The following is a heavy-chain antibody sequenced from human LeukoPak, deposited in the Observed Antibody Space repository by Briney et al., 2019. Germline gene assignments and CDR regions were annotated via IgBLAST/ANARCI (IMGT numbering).Heavy chain of an antibody. D-gene: IGHD5-24*01. V-gene: IGHV3-30*18. CDR3: AKVEDGYNQFFDY. CDR1: GFTFSSYG. J-gene: IGHJ4*02. CDR2: ISYDGSNK. Sequence: GGSLRLSCAASGFTFSSYGMHWVRQAPGKGLEWVAVISYDGSNKYYADSVKGRFTISRDNSKNTLYLQMNSLRAEDTAVYYCAKVEDGYNQFFDYWGQRTLVTVSS.